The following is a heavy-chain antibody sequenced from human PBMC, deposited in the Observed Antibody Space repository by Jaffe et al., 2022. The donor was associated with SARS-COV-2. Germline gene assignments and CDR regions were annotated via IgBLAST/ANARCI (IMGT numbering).Heavy chain of an antibody. V-gene: IGHV3-30*04. CDR1: GFTFSSYA. CDR3: ARGIGGIQLWFDY. D-gene: IGHD5-18*01. CDR2: ISYDGSNK. Sequence: QVQLVESGGGVVQPGRSLRLSCAASGFTFSSYAMHWVRQAPGKGLEWVAVISYDGSNKYYADSVKGRFTISRDNSKNTLYLQMNSLRAEDTAVYYCARGIGGIQLWFDYWGQGTLVTVSS. J-gene: IGHJ4*02.